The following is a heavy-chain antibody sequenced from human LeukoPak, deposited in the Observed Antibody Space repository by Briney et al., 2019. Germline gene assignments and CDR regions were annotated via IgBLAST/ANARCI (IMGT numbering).Heavy chain of an antibody. Sequence: SETLSLTCAVSGGSISSYYWSWIRQPPGKGLEWIGYIYYSGSTNYNPSLKSRVTISVDTSKNQFSLKLSSVTAADTAVYYCARDDRRETDALDIWGQGTMVTVSS. CDR2: IYYSGST. CDR3: ARDDRRETDALDI. CDR1: GGSISSYY. V-gene: IGHV4-59*01. J-gene: IGHJ3*02.